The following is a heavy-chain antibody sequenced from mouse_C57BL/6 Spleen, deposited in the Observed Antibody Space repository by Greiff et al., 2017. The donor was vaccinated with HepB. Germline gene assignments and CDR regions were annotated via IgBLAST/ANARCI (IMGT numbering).Heavy chain of an antibody. V-gene: IGHV1-54*01. CDR1: GYAFTNYL. J-gene: IGHJ2*01. D-gene: IGHD1-1*01. CDR2: INPGSGGT. CDR3: AREMVVGNYFDY. Sequence: QVQLKESGAELVRPGTSVKVSCKASGYAFTNYLIEWVKQRPGQGLEWIGVINPGSGGTNYNEKFKGKATLTADKSSSTAYMQLSSLTSEDSAVYFCAREMVVGNYFDYWGQGTTLTVSS.